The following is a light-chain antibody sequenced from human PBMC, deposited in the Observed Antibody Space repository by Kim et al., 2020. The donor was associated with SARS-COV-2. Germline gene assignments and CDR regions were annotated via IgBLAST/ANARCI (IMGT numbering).Light chain of an antibody. Sequence: LHPGERAALSCRASQSVSSYLAWYQQKPGQAPRLLIYDASNRATGIPARFSGSGSGTDFTLTISSLEPEDFAVYYCQQRSNWPPYTFGQGTKLEI. CDR3: QQRSNWPPYT. V-gene: IGKV3-11*01. J-gene: IGKJ2*01. CDR2: DAS. CDR1: QSVSSY.